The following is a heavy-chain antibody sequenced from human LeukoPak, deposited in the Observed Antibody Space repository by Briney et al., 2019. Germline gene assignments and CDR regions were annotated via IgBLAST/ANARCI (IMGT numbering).Heavy chain of an antibody. Sequence: SETLSLTCTVSVCSISSSSYHWGWIRQPPGKGLEWIASIYYSGTTYYNPSLKSRVTISVDTSKNQFSLKLNSVTAADTAVYYCATEYSSSPHYWGQGALVTVSS. J-gene: IGHJ4*02. CDR3: ATEYSSSPHY. CDR1: VCSISSSSYH. CDR2: IYYSGTT. V-gene: IGHV4-39*07. D-gene: IGHD3-22*01.